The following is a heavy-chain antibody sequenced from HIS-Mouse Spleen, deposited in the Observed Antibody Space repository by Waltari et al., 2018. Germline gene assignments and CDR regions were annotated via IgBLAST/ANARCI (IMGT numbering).Heavy chain of an antibody. D-gene: IGHD6-6*01. CDR1: GFTFDDYA. J-gene: IGHJ3*02. Sequence: EVQLVESGGGLVQPGRSLRLSCAASGFTFDDYAMHWVRQAPGTGLEWVSGIGWNSGSIGYADSVKGRFTISRDNAKNSLYLQMNSLRAEDTALYYCAKAQAARDAFDIWGQGTMVTVSS. V-gene: IGHV3-9*01. CDR3: AKAQAARDAFDI. CDR2: IGWNSGSI.